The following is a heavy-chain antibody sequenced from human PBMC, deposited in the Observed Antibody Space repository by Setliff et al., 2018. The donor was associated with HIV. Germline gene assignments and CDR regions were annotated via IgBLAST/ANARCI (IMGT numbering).Heavy chain of an antibody. CDR1: GFTVSSNY. J-gene: IGHJ3*02. CDR3: ATALYCSSTSCYIAFDI. V-gene: IGHV3-53*01. Sequence: PGGSLRLSCAASGFTVSSNYMSWVRQAPGKGLEWVSVLYSGGSTYYADSVKGRFTISRDNSKNTVHLQMNSLRAEDTAVYYCATALYCSSTSCYIAFDIWGQGTMDTVSS. CDR2: LYSGGST. D-gene: IGHD2-2*01.